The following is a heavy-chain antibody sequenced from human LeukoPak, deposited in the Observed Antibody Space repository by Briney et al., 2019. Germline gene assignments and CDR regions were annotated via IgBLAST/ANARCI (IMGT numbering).Heavy chain of an antibody. Sequence: SETLSLTCTVSGGSISSSSYYWGWIRQPPGKGLEWIGSIYYSGSTYYNPSLKSRVTISVDTSKNQFSLKLSSVTAADTAVYYCARGGSSLFDYWGQGTLVTVSS. CDR2: IYYSGST. D-gene: IGHD2-15*01. J-gene: IGHJ4*02. CDR1: GGSISSSSYY. V-gene: IGHV4-39*07. CDR3: ARGGSSLFDY.